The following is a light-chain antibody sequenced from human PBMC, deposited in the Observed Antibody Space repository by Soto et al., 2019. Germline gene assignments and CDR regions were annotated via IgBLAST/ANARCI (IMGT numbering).Light chain of an antibody. CDR3: QQLNSYPFT. CDR1: QGISSY. CDR2: AAS. J-gene: IGKJ5*01. V-gene: IGKV1-9*01. Sequence: IHLTQSPSSLSASVLDLVTITCRASQGISSYLAWYQQKPGKAPKLLIYAASTLQSGVPSRFSGSGSGTDFTLTISSLQPEDFATYYCQQLNSYPFTFGQGNDWRL.